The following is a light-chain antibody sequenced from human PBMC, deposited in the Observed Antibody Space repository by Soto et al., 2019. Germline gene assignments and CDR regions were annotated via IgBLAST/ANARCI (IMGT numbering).Light chain of an antibody. V-gene: IGLV2-14*01. CDR2: EVS. CDR3: SSSTSTTTV. J-gene: IGLJ3*02. Sequence: QSALTQPASVSGSPGQSITISCTGTSSDVGGYNFVSWYQQHPGKAPKLMIYEVSNRPSGVSNRFSGSKSGNTACLNISGLQAEDEADYYCSSSTSTTTVFGGGTKLTVL. CDR1: SSDVGGYNF.